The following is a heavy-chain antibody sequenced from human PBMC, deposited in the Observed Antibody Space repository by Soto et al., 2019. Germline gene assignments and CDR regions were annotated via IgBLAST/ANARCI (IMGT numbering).Heavy chain of an antibody. CDR2: IIPIFGTA. Sequence: SVKVSCKASGGTFSSYAISWVRQAPGQGLEWMGGIIPIFGTANYAQKFQGRVTITADESTSTAYMELSSLRSEDTAAYYCAIPMRGWLQSHGMDVWGQGTTVTVSS. J-gene: IGHJ6*02. D-gene: IGHD6-19*01. V-gene: IGHV1-69*13. CDR1: GGTFSSYA. CDR3: AIPMRGWLQSHGMDV.